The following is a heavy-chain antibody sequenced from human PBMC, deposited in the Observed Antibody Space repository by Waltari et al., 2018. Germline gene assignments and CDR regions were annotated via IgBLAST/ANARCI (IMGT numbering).Heavy chain of an antibody. CDR3: AKDGGSVRDGYNVH. CDR1: GFTFSSYG. V-gene: IGHV3-30*18. CDR2: ISYDGSNK. J-gene: IGHJ4*02. D-gene: IGHD5-12*01. Sequence: QVQLVGSGGGVVQPGRSLRLSCAASGFTFSSYGMHWVRQAQGKGLEWVAVISYDGSNKYYADSVKGRFTISRDNSKNTLYLQMNSLRAEDTAVYYCAKDGGSVRDGYNVHWGQGTLVTVSS.